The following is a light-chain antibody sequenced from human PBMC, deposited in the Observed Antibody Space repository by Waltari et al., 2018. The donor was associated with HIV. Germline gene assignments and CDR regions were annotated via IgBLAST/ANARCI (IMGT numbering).Light chain of an antibody. V-gene: IGLV1-40*01. J-gene: IGLJ1*01. CDR1: NSNIGASSD. CDR3: QSYDSSLSCYV. CDR2: SNT. Sequence: QSVLTQPPSVSGAPGQRVTISCTGRNSNIGASSDVHWYQQLPGTAPKLLSYSNTNRPAGVPDRFAGSKSGTSASRAITGLQAEDEADYYCQSYDSSLSCYVFGSGTKVTVL.